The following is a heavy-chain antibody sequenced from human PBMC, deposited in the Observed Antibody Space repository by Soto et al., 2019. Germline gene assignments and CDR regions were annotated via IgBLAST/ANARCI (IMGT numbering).Heavy chain of an antibody. J-gene: IGHJ5*02. Sequence: QVQLVQSGAEVKKPGSSVKVSCKASGGTFSSYTISWVRQAPGQGLEWMGRLIPILGIANYAQKFQGRVTITADKSKSTAYMEVSSLRSEDTAVYYCARDRDDYGDCAWFEPWGQGTLVTVSS. V-gene: IGHV1-69*08. D-gene: IGHD4-17*01. CDR3: ARDRDDYGDCAWFEP. CDR1: GGTFSSYT. CDR2: LIPILGIA.